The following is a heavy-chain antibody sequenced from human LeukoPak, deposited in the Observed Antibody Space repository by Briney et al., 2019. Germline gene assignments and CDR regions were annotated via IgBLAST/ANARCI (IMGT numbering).Heavy chain of an antibody. CDR2: INPNSGGT. CDR3: ARTYRYYYDSSGTYAFDI. V-gene: IGHV1-2*02. CDR1: GYTSTGYY. Sequence: ASVKVSCKASGYTSTGYYMHWVRQAPGQGLEWMGWINPNSGGTNYAQKFQGRVTMTRDTSISTAYMELSRLRSDDTAVYYCARTYRYYYDSSGTYAFDIWGQGTMVTVSS. D-gene: IGHD3-22*01. J-gene: IGHJ3*02.